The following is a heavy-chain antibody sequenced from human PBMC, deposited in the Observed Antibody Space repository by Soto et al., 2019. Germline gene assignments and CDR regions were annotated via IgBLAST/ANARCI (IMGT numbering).Heavy chain of an antibody. V-gene: IGHV4-61*01. CDR3: AMAGNYRYFDA. CDR1: GASVSSGTYY. CDR2: ISSRGST. D-gene: IGHD1-7*01. J-gene: IGHJ4*02. Sequence: QVQLQESGPGLVTPSETLSLTCTVSGASVSSGTYYWSWIRQPPGKGLEGIGYISSRGSTNYNPSRKSGVTISVYTPKNQFSLKLSSVTDADTAVYYCAMAGNYRYFDAWGQGTLVTVSS.